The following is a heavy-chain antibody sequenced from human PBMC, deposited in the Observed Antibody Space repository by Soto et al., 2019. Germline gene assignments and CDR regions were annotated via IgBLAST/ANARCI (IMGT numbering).Heavy chain of an antibody. CDR2: ISSSGSTI. D-gene: IGHD6-19*01. Sequence: GGSLRLSCAASGFTFSSYEMNWVRQAPGKGLEWVSYISSSGSTIYYADSVKGRFTISRDNAKNSLYLQMNSLRAEDTAVYYCSSDSSGWYERGYFDYWGQGTLVTVSS. J-gene: IGHJ4*02. CDR3: SSDSSGWYERGYFDY. CDR1: GFTFSSYE. V-gene: IGHV3-48*03.